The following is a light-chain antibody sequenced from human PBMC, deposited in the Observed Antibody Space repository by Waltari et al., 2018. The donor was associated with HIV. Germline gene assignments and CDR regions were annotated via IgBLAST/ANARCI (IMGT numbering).Light chain of an antibody. Sequence: DTQMTQSPSTVSASIGDRVTITCRASQSISTWLAWYQLKPGKVPKLLSHAASSLVSGVSTRFSGSGSGTEFTLTLNSLQPDDSATYFCQQYKSTPWMFGQGTKVEIK. CDR1: QSISTW. V-gene: IGKV1-5*03. CDR2: AAS. J-gene: IGKJ1*01. CDR3: QQYKSTPWM.